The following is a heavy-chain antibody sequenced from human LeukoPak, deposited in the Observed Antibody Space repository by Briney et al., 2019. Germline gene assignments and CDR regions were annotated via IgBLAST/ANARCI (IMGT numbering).Heavy chain of an antibody. CDR2: INSDGSST. J-gene: IGHJ4*02. V-gene: IGHV3-74*01. D-gene: IGHD4-17*01. Sequence: PEGSLRLSCAASGFTFSSYWMHWVRQAPGKGLVWVSRINSDGSSTTYADSVKGRFTISRDNAKNTLYLQMNSLRAEDTAVYYCARWETTVTTLDYWGQGTLVTVSS. CDR1: GFTFSSYW. CDR3: ARWETTVTTLDY.